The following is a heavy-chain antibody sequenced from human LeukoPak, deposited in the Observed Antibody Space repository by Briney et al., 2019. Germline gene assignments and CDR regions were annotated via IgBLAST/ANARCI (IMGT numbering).Heavy chain of an antibody. CDR1: GGSFSGYY. V-gene: IGHV4-34*01. D-gene: IGHD6-13*01. Sequence: PSETLSLTCAVYGGSFSGYYWSWIRQPPGKGLEWIGEINHSGSTNYNPSLKSRVTISVDTSKNQFSLKLSSVTAADTAVYYCARLGSSWNEYYYYYSYMDVWSKGTTVTVSS. J-gene: IGHJ6*03. CDR2: INHSGST. CDR3: ARLGSSWNEYYYYYSYMDV.